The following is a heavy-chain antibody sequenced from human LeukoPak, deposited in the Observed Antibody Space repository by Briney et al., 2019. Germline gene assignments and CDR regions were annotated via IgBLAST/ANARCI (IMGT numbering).Heavy chain of an antibody. CDR1: GGSISSYY. J-gene: IGHJ6*03. Sequence: PSETLSLTCTVSGGSISSYYWSWIRQPPGKGLVWIGYIYTSGSTNYNPSLKSRVTISVDTSKNQFSLKLSSVTAADTAVYYCARNYYYYYMDVWGKGTTVTVSS. CDR2: IYTSGST. CDR3: ARNYYYYYMDV. V-gene: IGHV4-4*09.